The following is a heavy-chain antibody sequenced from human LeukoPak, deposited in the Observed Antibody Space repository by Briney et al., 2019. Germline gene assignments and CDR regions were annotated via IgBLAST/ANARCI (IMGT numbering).Heavy chain of an antibody. D-gene: IGHD3-10*01. V-gene: IGHV4-38-2*02. CDR2: VDHSGGT. J-gene: IGHJ4*02. Sequence: SETLSLTCTVSGYSLSSGYYWGWIRQPPGKGLEWIGSVDHSGGTYYNPSLRSRVSISVDTSKNQFSLKLSSVTAEDTAVYSCAGFTFFRGVITFDYWGQGTLVTVSS. CDR3: AGFTFFRGVITFDY. CDR1: GYSLSSGYY.